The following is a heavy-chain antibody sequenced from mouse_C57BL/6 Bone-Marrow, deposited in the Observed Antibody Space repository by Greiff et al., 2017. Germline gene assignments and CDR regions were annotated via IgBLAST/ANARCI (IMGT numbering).Heavy chain of an antibody. J-gene: IGHJ2*01. Sequence: VQLQQPGAELVKPGASVKMSCKASGYTFTSYWITWVKQRPGPGLEWIGDISPGSGSTNYNEKFKSKTTLTVDTSTSTAYMQLSSLTSEDSAVYYCARRQISTVGFDYWGQGTTLTVSS. D-gene: IGHD1-1*01. V-gene: IGHV1-55*01. CDR1: GYTFTSYW. CDR3: ARRQISTVGFDY. CDR2: ISPGSGST.